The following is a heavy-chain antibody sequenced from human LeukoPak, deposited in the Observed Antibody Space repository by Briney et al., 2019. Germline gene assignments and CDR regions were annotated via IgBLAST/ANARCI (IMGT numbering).Heavy chain of an antibody. CDR1: GFTFSTYG. V-gene: IGHV3-30*18. CDR2: ISNDGSNK. J-gene: IGHJ4*02. Sequence: GGSLRLSCAASGFTFSTYGMHWVRQAPGKGLEWVAVISNDGSNKYYVDSVKGRFTISRDNSKNTLYLQMNSLRAEDTAVYYCAKPYYDFWSVGYWGQGTLVTVSS. CDR3: AKPYYDFWSVGY. D-gene: IGHD3-3*01.